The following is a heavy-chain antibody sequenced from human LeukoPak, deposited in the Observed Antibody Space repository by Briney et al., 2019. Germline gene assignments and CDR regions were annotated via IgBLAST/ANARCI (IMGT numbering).Heavy chain of an antibody. Sequence: GEPLKIPCKGSGYSFTSYWISWVSQMPGKGLELMGIIYPSDTNIRSSQSFPGQVTISADKSISTAYLQWSSLKASDTAMYYCARREVRGVTWYHFDFWGQGTLVTVS. V-gene: IGHV5-51*01. CDR2: IYPSDTNI. J-gene: IGHJ4*02. CDR3: ARREVRGVTWYHFDF. CDR1: GYSFTSYW. D-gene: IGHD3-10*01.